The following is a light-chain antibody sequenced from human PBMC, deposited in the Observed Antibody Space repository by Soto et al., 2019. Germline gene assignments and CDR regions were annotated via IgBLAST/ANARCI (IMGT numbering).Light chain of an antibody. CDR1: QGIDNW. J-gene: IGKJ2*01. CDR3: QRTNSFPPYT. Sequence: DIQMTQSPSSVSASVGDRVTITCRASQGIDNWLAWYQQKPGKSPKILIYSASTLQDGVPSRFSGRGYGTDFTLTIIDLQPEDFATYFCQRTNSFPPYTFGQGTKLEI. V-gene: IGKV1-12*01. CDR2: SAS.